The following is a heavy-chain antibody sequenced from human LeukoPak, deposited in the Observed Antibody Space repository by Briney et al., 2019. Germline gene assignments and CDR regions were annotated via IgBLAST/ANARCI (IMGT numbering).Heavy chain of an antibody. D-gene: IGHD6-13*01. CDR2: IYYSGST. CDR1: GGSISSYY. Sequence: SETLSLTCTVSGGSISSYYWSWIRQPPGKGLEWIGYIYYSGSTNYNPSLKSRVTISVDTSKNQFSLKLSSVTAADTAVYYCARGSLYSSRHPFDYWGQGTLVTVSS. J-gene: IGHJ4*02. CDR3: ARGSLYSSRHPFDY. V-gene: IGHV4-59*01.